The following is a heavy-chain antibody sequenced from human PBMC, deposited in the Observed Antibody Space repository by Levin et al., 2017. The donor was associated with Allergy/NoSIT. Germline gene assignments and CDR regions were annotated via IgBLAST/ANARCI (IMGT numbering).Heavy chain of an antibody. V-gene: IGHV3-66*02. J-gene: IGHJ6*03. CDR3: ARDCRSSIGCSGNYYMDV. CDR1: GFTVSRTY. Sequence: GGSLRLSCAASGFTVSRTYMSWVRQAPGTGLQWLSVIHAGGSTYYADSVRGRFTISRDTSTNTLYLQMNSLRPEDSAVYYCARDCRSSIGCSGNYYMDVWGKGTTVTVSS. D-gene: IGHD3-10*02. CDR2: IHAGGST.